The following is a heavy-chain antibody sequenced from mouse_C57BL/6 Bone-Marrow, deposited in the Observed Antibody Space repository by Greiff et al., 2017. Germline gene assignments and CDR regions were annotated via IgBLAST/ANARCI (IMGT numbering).Heavy chain of an antibody. Sequence: EVQRVESGGGLVQPGGSLKLSCAASGFTFSDYGMAWVRQAPRKGPEWVAFISNLAYSIYYADTVTGRFTISRENAKNTLYLEMSGLRSEDTAMYYCARCDYGFFAYWGQGTLVTVSA. V-gene: IGHV5-15*01. CDR3: ARCDYGFFAY. D-gene: IGHD2-4*01. CDR2: ISNLAYSI. J-gene: IGHJ3*01. CDR1: GFTFSDYG.